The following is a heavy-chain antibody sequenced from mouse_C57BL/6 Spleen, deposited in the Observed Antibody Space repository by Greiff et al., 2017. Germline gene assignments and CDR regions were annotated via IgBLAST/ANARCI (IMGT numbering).Heavy chain of an antibody. CDR2: INPSSGYT. V-gene: IGHV1-4*01. Sequence: VKLMESGAELARPGASVKMSCKASGYTFTSYTMHWVKQRPGQGLEWIGYINPSSGYTKYNQKFKDKARLTADKSSSTAYMQLSSLTSEDSAVYYCARSPITTVAYFDYWGQGTTLTVSS. CDR1: GYTFTSYT. D-gene: IGHD1-1*01. CDR3: ARSPITTVAYFDY. J-gene: IGHJ2*01.